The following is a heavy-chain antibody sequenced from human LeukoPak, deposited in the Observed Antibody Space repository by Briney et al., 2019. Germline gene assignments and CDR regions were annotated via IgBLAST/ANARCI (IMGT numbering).Heavy chain of an antibody. D-gene: IGHD2-8*01. CDR2: IYTNGNT. V-gene: IGHV4-4*07. Sequence: SETLSLTCTAPGDSIRSYYWSWIRQAAGKGLEWIGRIYTNGNTNYNPSLKSRVTMSADASRNQFSLTLTSLTAADTAVYYCASVRTYGSDAFDIWGQGTRVTVSS. J-gene: IGHJ3*02. CDR3: ASVRTYGSDAFDI. CDR1: GDSIRSYY.